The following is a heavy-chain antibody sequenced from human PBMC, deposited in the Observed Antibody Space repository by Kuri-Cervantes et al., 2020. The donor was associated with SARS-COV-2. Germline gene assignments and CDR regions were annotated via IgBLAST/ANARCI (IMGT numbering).Heavy chain of an antibody. Sequence: GSLRLSCTVSGGSISSYYWSWIRQPPGKGLEWIGEINHSGSTNYNPSLKSRVTIPVDTSKNQFSLKLSSMTAADTAVYCCARHSSSWFFDYWGQGTLVTVSS. CDR2: INHSGST. CDR3: ARHSSSWFFDY. CDR1: GGSISSYY. V-gene: IGHV4-34*01. D-gene: IGHD6-13*01. J-gene: IGHJ4*02.